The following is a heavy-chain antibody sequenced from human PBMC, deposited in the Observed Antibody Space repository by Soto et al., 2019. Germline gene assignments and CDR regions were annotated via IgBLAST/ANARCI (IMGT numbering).Heavy chain of an antibody. V-gene: IGHV1-3*01. D-gene: IGHD3-22*01. J-gene: IGHJ3*02. CDR1: GYTFTSYA. CDR2: INAGNGNT. Sequence: QVQLVQSGAEVKKPGASVKVSCKASGYTFTSYAMHWVRQAPGQRLEWMGWINAGNGNTKYSQKFQGRVTMTRDTSASTAYMELSRLRSEDTAVYYCERDPTPDSSRYDAFDICGQGPIVTVPS. CDR3: ERDPTPDSSRYDAFDI.